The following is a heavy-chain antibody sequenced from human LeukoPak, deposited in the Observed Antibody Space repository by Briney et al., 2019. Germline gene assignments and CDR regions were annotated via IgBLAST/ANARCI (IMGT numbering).Heavy chain of an antibody. D-gene: IGHD4/OR15-4a*01. V-gene: IGHV4-59*08. CDR2: IYHNGGP. Sequence: SETLSLTCTVSGASISSYFWSWVRQPPGKGLEWLGYIYHNGGPYYNPSLKSRVSIPLDTSKNGFSLNLTSVTAGDTAIYYCARLYGGKYYTAFDVWGQGTMATVSS. J-gene: IGHJ3*01. CDR1: GASISSYF. CDR3: ARLYGGKYYTAFDV.